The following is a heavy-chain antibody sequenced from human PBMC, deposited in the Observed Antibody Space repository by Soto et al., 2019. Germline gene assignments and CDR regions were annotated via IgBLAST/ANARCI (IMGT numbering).Heavy chain of an antibody. V-gene: IGHV3-53*04. Sequence: GGSLRLSCAASGFTVSSNYMSWVRQAPGKGLEWVSVIYSGGSTYYADSVKGRFTISRHNSKNTLYLQMNSLRAEDTAVYYCARDRPLYCSSTSCPNGPLDAFDIWGQGTMVTVSS. CDR1: GFTVSSNY. CDR3: ARDRPLYCSSTSCPNGPLDAFDI. J-gene: IGHJ3*02. D-gene: IGHD2-2*01. CDR2: IYSGGST.